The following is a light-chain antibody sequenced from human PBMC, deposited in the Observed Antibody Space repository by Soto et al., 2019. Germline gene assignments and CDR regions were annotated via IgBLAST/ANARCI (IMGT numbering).Light chain of an antibody. J-gene: IGLJ2*01. Sequence: QSALTQPASVSGSPGQSITISCTGSTGDLGNSDYVSWYQQHPGKAPKLMISDVTNRPSGVSNRFSGSKSGNTASLTISGLQAEDEADYYCSSYTSSAILVFGGGTKVTVL. CDR1: TGDLGNSDY. V-gene: IGLV2-14*01. CDR3: SSYTSSAILV. CDR2: DVT.